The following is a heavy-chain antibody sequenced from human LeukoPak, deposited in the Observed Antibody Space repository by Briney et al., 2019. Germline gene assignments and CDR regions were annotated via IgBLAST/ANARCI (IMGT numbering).Heavy chain of an antibody. CDR3: ANSIDFDYGDYYFDY. V-gene: IGHV4-61*02. Sequence: SETLSLTCTVSGVSISSGSYYWSWIRQPAGKGLEWIGRIYTSGSTNYNPSLKSRVTISLDTSKNQFSLKLSSVTAADTAVYYCANSIDFDYGDYYFDYWGQGALVTISS. J-gene: IGHJ4*02. CDR2: IYTSGST. CDR1: GVSISSGSYY. D-gene: IGHD4-17*01.